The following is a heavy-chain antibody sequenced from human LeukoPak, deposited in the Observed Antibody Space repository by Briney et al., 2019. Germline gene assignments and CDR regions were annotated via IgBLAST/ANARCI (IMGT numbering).Heavy chain of an antibody. CDR1: GFTFSSYG. V-gene: IGHV3-30*02. D-gene: IGHD3-3*01. CDR3: AGPIFGVVMNPFDY. CDR2: IRYDGSNK. J-gene: IGHJ4*02. Sequence: GGSLRLSCAASGFTFSSYGMHWVRQAPGKGLEWVAFIRYDGSNKYYADSVKGRFTISRDNSKNTLYLQMNSLRAEDTAVYYCAGPIFGVVMNPFDYWGQGTLVTVSS.